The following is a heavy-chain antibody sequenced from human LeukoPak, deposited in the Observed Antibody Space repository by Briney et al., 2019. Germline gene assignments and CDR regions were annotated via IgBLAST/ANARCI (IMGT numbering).Heavy chain of an antibody. V-gene: IGHV3-7*01. D-gene: IGHD6-19*01. CDR1: GFTFSSYW. J-gene: IGHJ4*02. Sequence: GGSLRLSCAASGFTFSSYWMSWVRQAPGKGLEWVANIKQDGSEKYYVDSVKGRFTISRDNAKNSLYLQINSLRAEDTAVYYCARGFRGWYAEGFDYWGQGTVVTVSS. CDR2: IKQDGSEK. CDR3: ARGFRGWYAEGFDY.